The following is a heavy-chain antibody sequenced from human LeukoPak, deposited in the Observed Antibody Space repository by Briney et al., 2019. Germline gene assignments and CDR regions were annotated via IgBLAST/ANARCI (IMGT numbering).Heavy chain of an antibody. Sequence: SETLSLTCTVSGGSISSYYWSWIRQPPGKGLEWIGYIYYSGSTNYNPSLKSRVTISVDTSKNQFSLKLSSVTAADTAVYYCARVANWNYGFDPWGQGTLVTVSS. CDR3: ARVANWNYGFDP. J-gene: IGHJ5*02. V-gene: IGHV4-59*01. CDR1: GGSISSYY. D-gene: IGHD1-7*01. CDR2: IYYSGST.